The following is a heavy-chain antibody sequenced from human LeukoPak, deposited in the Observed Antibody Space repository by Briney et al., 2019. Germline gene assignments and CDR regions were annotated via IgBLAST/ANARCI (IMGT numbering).Heavy chain of an antibody. Sequence: SETLSLTCTVSGYSISSGYYLSWIRQPPGKGLEWIGEINHSGNTNYNPSLKSRVTMSVDKPKNQFSLKLSSVTAADTAVYYCARGSGTFDYWGQGNLVTVSS. J-gene: IGHJ4*02. D-gene: IGHD1-1*01. CDR1: GYSISSGYY. V-gene: IGHV4-38-2*02. CDR3: ARGSGTFDY. CDR2: INHSGNT.